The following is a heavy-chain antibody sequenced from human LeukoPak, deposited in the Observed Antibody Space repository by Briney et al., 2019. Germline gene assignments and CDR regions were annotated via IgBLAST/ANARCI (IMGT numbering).Heavy chain of an antibody. D-gene: IGHD4-23*01. CDR1: GDSLSGYY. V-gene: IGHV4-59*01. CDR2: IYYGGST. J-gene: IGHJ6*03. Sequence: SETLSLTCTVSGDSLSGYYWSWIRQPPGKGLEWIGHIYYGGSTTYNPSLKSRVTITVDTSKNQFSLKLSSVTAADTAVYYCARIASGNNYMDVWGKGTTVTVS. CDR3: ARIASGNNYMDV.